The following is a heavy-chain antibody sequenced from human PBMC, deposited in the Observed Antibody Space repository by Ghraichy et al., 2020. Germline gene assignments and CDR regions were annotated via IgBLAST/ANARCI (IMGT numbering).Heavy chain of an antibody. CDR2: IRSQGATYAT. CDR1: GFTFSGSA. CDR3: TRLSNTITFGGIVIINGFDL. D-gene: IGHD3-16*01. J-gene: IGHJ3*01. Sequence: GGSLRLSCAASGFTFSGSAIHWVRQAPGKGLEWVGHIRSQGATYATANAASVKGRFTISRDDSKNMAYLQMNSLKTEDTAIYYCTRLSNTITFGGIVIINGFDLWGQGTMVTVYS. V-gene: IGHV3-73*01.